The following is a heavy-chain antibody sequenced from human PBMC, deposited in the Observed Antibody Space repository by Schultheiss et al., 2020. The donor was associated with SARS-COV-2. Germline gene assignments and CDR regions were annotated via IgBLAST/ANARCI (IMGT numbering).Heavy chain of an antibody. Sequence: GGSLRLSCAASGFTFNSYAINWVRQAPGKGLEWVSTISGSGGNTYYADSVKGRFTISRDNSKNTLYLQMNSLRVEDTAVYYCAKRAGLIAAASSYGMDVWGQGTTVTVSS. CDR1: GFTFNSYA. CDR3: AKRAGLIAAASSYGMDV. D-gene: IGHD6-13*01. J-gene: IGHJ6*02. CDR2: ISGSGGNT. V-gene: IGHV3-23*01.